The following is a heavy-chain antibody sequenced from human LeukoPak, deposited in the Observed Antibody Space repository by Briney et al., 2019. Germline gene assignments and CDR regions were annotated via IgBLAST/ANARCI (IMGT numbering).Heavy chain of an antibody. Sequence: GGSLRLSCAASGFTFNDYYMSWIRQAPGKGLEWLSYINIGGTNTHYADSVKGRFTIPRDNAKKSLYLEMNNLRAEDAAVYYCATDGAGFDTWGQGVLVTVSS. CDR1: GFTFNDYY. CDR2: INIGGTNT. CDR3: ATDGAGFDT. V-gene: IGHV3-11*01. J-gene: IGHJ5*02.